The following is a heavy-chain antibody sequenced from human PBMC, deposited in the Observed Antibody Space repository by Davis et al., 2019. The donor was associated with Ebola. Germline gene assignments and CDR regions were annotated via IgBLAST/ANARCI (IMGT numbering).Heavy chain of an antibody. V-gene: IGHV3-23*01. D-gene: IGHD3-16*01. Sequence: GGSLRLSCAASGFTISAYAMTWVRQAPGRGLECVSSISGSGGGDTTYYADSVKGRFTISRDNAKNSLYLQMNSLRAEDTAVYYCARLGGQFIYYFDYWGQGTLVTVSS. CDR1: GFTISAYA. J-gene: IGHJ4*02. CDR2: ISGSGGGDTT. CDR3: ARLGGQFIYYFDY.